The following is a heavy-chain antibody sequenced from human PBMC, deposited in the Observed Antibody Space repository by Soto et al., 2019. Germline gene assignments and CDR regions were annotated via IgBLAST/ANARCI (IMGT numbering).Heavy chain of an antibody. V-gene: IGHV4-34*01. Sequence: QVQLQQWGAGLLKPSETLSLTCAVYGGSFSGYYWSWIRQPPGKGLEWIGEINHSGSTNYNPSLKSRVTISVATSKNQFSLKLSSVTAADTAVYYCARGLEVWGGGPVNYYYYYGMDVWGQGTTVTVSS. CDR3: ARGLEVWGGGPVNYYYYYGMDV. CDR1: GGSFSGYY. D-gene: IGHD2-21*01. CDR2: INHSGST. J-gene: IGHJ6*02.